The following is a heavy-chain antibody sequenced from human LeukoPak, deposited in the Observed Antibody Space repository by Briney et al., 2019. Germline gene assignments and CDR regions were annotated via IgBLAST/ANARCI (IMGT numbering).Heavy chain of an antibody. V-gene: IGHV1-2*06. D-gene: IGHD5-18*01. Sequence: GASVKVSCKASGYTFTGYYMHWVRQAPGQGLEWMGRINPNSGGTNYAQKFQGRVTMTRDTSISTAYMELSRLRSDDTAVYYCARDLMGPLSYGSDGVDYWGQGTLVTVSS. J-gene: IGHJ4*02. CDR3: ARDLMGPLSYGSDGVDY. CDR1: GYTFTGYY. CDR2: INPNSGGT.